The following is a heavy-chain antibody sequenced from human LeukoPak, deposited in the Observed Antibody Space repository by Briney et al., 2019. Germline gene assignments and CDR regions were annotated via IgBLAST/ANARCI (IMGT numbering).Heavy chain of an antibody. V-gene: IGHV4-59*08. D-gene: IGHD5-18*01. Sequence: SETLSLTCTVSGGSISSYYWSWIRQPPGKGLEWIGCIYYSGSTNYNPSLKSRVTISVDTSKNQFSLKLSSVTAADTAVYYCARRGGYSYGYDYYYGMDVWGQGTTVTVSS. CDR1: GGSISSYY. CDR3: ARRGGYSYGYDYYYGMDV. J-gene: IGHJ6*02. CDR2: IYYSGST.